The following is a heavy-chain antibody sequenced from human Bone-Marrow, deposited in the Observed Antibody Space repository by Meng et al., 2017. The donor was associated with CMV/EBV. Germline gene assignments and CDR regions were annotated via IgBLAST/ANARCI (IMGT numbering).Heavy chain of an antibody. CDR2: MKPNSGNT. CDR3: ARFASGSSTN. CDR1: GYTFTSYD. J-gene: IGHJ4*02. V-gene: IGHV1-8*01. D-gene: IGHD3-10*01. Sequence: QVQLVQSVAEVRTPGAKVMVSCKTSGYTFTSYDVHWVRQATGHGLEWMGWMKPNSGNTGYLQKFQDRVTMTRNTSISTAYMELSSLTSEDTAIYYCARFASGSSTNWGQGTLVTVSS.